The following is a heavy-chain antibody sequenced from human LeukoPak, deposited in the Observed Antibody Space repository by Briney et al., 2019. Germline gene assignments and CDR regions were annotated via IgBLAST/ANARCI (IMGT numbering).Heavy chain of an antibody. D-gene: IGHD5-24*01. CDR2: FDPEDGET. V-gene: IGHV1-24*01. J-gene: IGHJ6*02. Sequence: ASVKVSCKVSGYTLSELSMNWVRQAPGKGLEWMGGFDPEDGETIYAQKFQGRVTMTEDTSTDTAYMELSSLRSEDTAVYYGATYPPPRWTTISSHHNGMDAWGQGTTVTVSS. CDR3: ATYPPPRWTTISSHHNGMDA. CDR1: GYTLSELS.